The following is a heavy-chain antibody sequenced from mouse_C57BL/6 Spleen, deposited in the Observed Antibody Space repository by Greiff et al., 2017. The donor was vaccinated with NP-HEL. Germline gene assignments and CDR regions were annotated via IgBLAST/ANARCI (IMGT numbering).Heavy chain of an antibody. CDR2: INPSNGGT. J-gene: IGHJ4*01. D-gene: IGHD1-1*01. Sequence: QVQLQQPGTELVKPGASVKLSCKASGYTFTSYWMHWVKQRPGQGLEWIGNINPSNGGTNYNEKFKSKATLTVDKSSSTAYMQLSSLTSEDSADYDSARLTTGVAGAMDYWGQGTSVTVSS. CDR3: ARLTTGVAGAMDY. CDR1: GYTFTSYW. V-gene: IGHV1-53*01.